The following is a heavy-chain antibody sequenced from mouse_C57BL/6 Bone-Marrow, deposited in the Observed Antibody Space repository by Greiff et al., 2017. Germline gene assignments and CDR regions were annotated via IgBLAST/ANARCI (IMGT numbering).Heavy chain of an antibody. V-gene: IGHV1-18*01. CDR1: GYTFTDYN. D-gene: IGHD2-3*01. CDR2: INPNNGGT. J-gene: IGHJ1*03. CDR3: ARLDGSYWYFDV. Sequence: EVQLQQSGPELVKPGASVKIPCKASGYTFTDYNMDWVKQSHGKSLEWIGDINPNNGGTIYNQKFKGKATLTVDKSSSTAYMALRSLTSEDTAVYYCARLDGSYWYFDVWGTGTTVTVSS.